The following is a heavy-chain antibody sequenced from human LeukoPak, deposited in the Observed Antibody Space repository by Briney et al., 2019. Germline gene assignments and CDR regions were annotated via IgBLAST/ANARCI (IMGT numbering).Heavy chain of an antibody. Sequence: PGGSLRLSCAASGFTVTNARMGWVRQAPGKELEWVGLIKSKIVGGTTDYAAPVKGRFTISRDDSKHTLYLQMNSLKSEDTAVYYCTTGYGHSDLDYWGQGTLVTVSS. V-gene: IGHV3-15*01. CDR3: TTGYGHSDLDY. CDR2: IKSKIVGGTT. J-gene: IGHJ4*02. CDR1: GFTVTNAR. D-gene: IGHD3-3*02.